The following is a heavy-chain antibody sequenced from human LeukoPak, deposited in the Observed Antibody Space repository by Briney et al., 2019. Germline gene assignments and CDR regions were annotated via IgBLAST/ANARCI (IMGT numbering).Heavy chain of an antibody. CDR3: ARVHYDFWSGYYSWFDP. J-gene: IGHJ5*02. Sequence: RASVKVSCKASGGTVSSYAISWVRQAPGQGLEWMGGIIPIFGTANYAQKFQGRVTITADESTSTAYMELSSLRSEDTAVYYCARVHYDFWSGYYSWFDPWGQGTLVTVSS. CDR2: IIPIFGTA. D-gene: IGHD3-3*01. CDR1: GGTVSSYA. V-gene: IGHV1-69*13.